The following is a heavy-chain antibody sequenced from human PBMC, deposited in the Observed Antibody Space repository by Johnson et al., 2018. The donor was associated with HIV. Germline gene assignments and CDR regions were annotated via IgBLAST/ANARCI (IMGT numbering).Heavy chain of an antibody. CDR2: IQQDGSAK. J-gene: IGHJ3*02. D-gene: IGHD3-3*01. CDR1: GFTFSSYW. CDR3: AREGGATIFGVTDAFDI. Sequence: VQLVESGGGLVQPGGSLRLSCAASGFTFSSYWMSWVRQAPGKGLEWVANIQQDGSAKYYADSVQGRFTISRDNAKNLIYMQMNSLRADDTAFYYCAREGGATIFGVTDAFDIWGQGTMVSVS. V-gene: IGHV3-7*01.